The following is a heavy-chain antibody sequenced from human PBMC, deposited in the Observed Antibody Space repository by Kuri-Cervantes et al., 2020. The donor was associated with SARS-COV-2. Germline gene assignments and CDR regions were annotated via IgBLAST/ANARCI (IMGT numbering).Heavy chain of an antibody. CDR1: GGSISSSSYY. J-gene: IGHJ3*02. Sequence: ESLKISCTVSGGSISSSSYYWGWIRQPPGKGLEWIGSIYYSGSTYYNPSLKSRVTISVDTSKNQFSLKLSSVTAADTAVYYCARHRKYSSGRTGAFDIWGQGTMVTVSS. V-gene: IGHV4-39*01. CDR2: IYYSGST. CDR3: ARHRKYSSGRTGAFDI. D-gene: IGHD6-19*01.